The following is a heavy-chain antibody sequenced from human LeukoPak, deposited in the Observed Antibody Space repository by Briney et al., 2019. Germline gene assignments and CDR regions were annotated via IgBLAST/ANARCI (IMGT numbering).Heavy chain of an antibody. Sequence: SVKLSCKASGGTFSIYAISWVRQAPGQGLEWMGGIIPIFGAANYAQKFQGRVTITTDESTSTAYMELSSLRSEGTAVYYCAAYCGGDCYSWDNYWGQGTLVTVSS. CDR3: AAYCGGDCYSWDNY. V-gene: IGHV1-69*05. CDR2: IIPIFGAA. J-gene: IGHJ4*02. CDR1: GGTFSIYA. D-gene: IGHD2-21*02.